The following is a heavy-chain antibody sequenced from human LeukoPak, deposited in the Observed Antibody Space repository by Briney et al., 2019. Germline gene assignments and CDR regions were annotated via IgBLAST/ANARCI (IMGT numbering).Heavy chain of an antibody. CDR2: ISGSGGTT. V-gene: IGHV3-23*01. D-gene: IGHD1-14*01. CDR1: GFTFSDYA. CDR3: AKSGILYSYYMDV. Sequence: PGKSLRLSCTGSGFTFSDYAMSWVRQAPGKGLEWVSTISGSGGTTYYPDSVKGRFTVSRDNSKDTLYLQMNSLRVDDTAIYYCAKSGILYSYYMDVWGKGTTVTVSS. J-gene: IGHJ6*03.